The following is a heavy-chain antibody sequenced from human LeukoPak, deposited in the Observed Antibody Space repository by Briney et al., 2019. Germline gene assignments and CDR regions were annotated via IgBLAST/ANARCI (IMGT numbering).Heavy chain of an antibody. V-gene: IGHV3-13*05. Sequence: PGGSLRLSCAASGFTFSSYDMYWVRQTTGKGLEWVSGIGTASDPSYASSVKGRFTISRENVKDSLYLQMNSLRAGDTAVYYCARGDYYGSGSFDYWGQGTLVTVSS. CDR2: IGTASDP. D-gene: IGHD3-10*01. J-gene: IGHJ4*02. CDR1: GFTFSSYD. CDR3: ARGDYYGSGSFDY.